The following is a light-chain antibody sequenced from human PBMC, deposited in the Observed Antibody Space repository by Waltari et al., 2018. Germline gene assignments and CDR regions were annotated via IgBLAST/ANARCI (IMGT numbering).Light chain of an antibody. CDR2: DNN. CDR3: ATWDNSLREVV. Sequence: QSVLTQPPSVSAAPGQKVTISCSGSISNIGNYYVSWYHQLPGAAPRLLIYDNNKRPSGIPARFSASKSGQSATLGITGLQMGDEADYYCATWDNSLREVVFGGGTKLTVL. J-gene: IGLJ2*01. CDR1: ISNIGNYY. V-gene: IGLV1-51*01.